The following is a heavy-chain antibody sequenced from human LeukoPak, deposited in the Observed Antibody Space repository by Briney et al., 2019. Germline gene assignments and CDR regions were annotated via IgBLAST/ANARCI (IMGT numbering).Heavy chain of an antibody. CDR2: IYYSGST. CDR1: GGSISSYY. J-gene: IGHJ4*02. D-gene: IGHD3-9*01. Sequence: SETLSLTCTVSGGSISSYYWSWIRQPPGKGLEWIGYIYYSGSTNYNPSLKSRVTISVDTSKNQFSLKLSSVTAADTAVYYCASSNYDILTGSYFDYWGQGTLVTVSS. V-gene: IGHV4-59*01. CDR3: ASSNYDILTGSYFDY.